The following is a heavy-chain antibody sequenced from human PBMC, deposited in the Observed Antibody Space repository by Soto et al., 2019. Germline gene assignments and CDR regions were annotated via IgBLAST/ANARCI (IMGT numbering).Heavy chain of an antibody. CDR3: ARDLGGIAAAGAQGYYYGMDV. Sequence: PGGSLRLSCAASGFTFSDYYMSWIRQAPGKGLEWVSYISSSSSYTNYADSVKGRFTISRDNAKNSLYLQMNSLRAEDTAVYYCARDLGGIAAAGAQGYYYGMDVWGQGTTVTVSS. D-gene: IGHD6-13*01. V-gene: IGHV3-11*06. CDR2: ISSSSSYT. CDR1: GFTFSDYY. J-gene: IGHJ6*02.